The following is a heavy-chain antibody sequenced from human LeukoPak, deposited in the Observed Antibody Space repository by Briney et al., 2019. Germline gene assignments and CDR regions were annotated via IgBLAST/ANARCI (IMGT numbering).Heavy chain of an antibody. Sequence: GGSLSLSCAASKFTVSISWMHWVRQAPGKGLVWVSRINGDGSTATYADSVKGRFTIPTDNAKNTLYLQMNSLRAEDTAAYYCVRGRGSSWYFDYWGQGTLVTVSS. J-gene: IGHJ4*02. V-gene: IGHV3-74*01. CDR1: KFTVSISW. CDR3: VRGRGSSWYFDY. D-gene: IGHD6-13*01. CDR2: INGDGSTA.